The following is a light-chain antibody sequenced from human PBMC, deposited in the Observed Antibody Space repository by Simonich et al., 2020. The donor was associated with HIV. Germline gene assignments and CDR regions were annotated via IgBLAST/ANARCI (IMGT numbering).Light chain of an antibody. V-gene: IGKV3-15*01. CDR2: YAS. CDR3: QQYNNWPSPFT. Sequence: EIVLTQSPGTLSLSPGERATLSCRASQSVASNLACYQQKPGQAPRLLIYYASSRATGIPARFSGSGFGTEFTLTISSMQSEDFALYYCQQYNNWPSPFTFGPGTKVDIK. CDR1: QSVASN. J-gene: IGKJ3*01.